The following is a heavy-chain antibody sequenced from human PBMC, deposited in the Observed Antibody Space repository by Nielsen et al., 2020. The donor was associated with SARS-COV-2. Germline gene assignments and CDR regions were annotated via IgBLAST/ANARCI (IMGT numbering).Heavy chain of an antibody. Sequence: LSLTCAASGFTFSSYAMHWVRQAPGKGLEYVSAISSNGGSTYYANSVKGRFTISRDNSKNTLYLQMNSLRAEDTAVYYCARGSSWYYYYYGMDVWGQGTTVTVSS. CDR2: ISSNGGST. V-gene: IGHV3-64*01. CDR1: GFTFSSYA. CDR3: ARGSSWYYYYYGMDV. J-gene: IGHJ6*02. D-gene: IGHD6-13*01.